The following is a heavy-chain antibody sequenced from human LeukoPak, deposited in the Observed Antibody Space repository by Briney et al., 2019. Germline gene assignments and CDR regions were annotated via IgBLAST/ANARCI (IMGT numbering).Heavy chain of an antibody. Sequence: ASVKVSCKASGYTFTGYYMHWVRQAPGQGLEWMGWINPNSGGTNYAQKFHGRVTMTRDTSISTAYMELSRLRSDDTAVYYCARGYCSGGSCYLAAYYFDYWGQGTLVTVSS. V-gene: IGHV1-2*02. CDR3: ARGYCSGGSCYLAAYYFDY. J-gene: IGHJ4*02. D-gene: IGHD2-15*01. CDR2: INPNSGGT. CDR1: GYTFTGYY.